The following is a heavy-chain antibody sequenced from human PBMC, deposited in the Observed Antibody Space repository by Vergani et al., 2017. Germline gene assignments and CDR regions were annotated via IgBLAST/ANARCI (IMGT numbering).Heavy chain of an antibody. Sequence: QITLKESGPTLVKLTHPLTLICPFSGFSLNTRGVSVAWIRQPPGKALDWLPLIYWNDDQHYSPSLNNRVNITKDISKNQVPLTMANMDYVDTGTYYCVYKKTECGNNGGWYPFYYYYYVDVWGKGTTVTVS. CDR2: IYWNDDQ. J-gene: IGHJ6*03. V-gene: IGHV2-5*04. CDR3: VYKKTECGNNGGWYPFYYYYYVDV. CDR1: GFSLNTRGVS. D-gene: IGHD6-19*01.